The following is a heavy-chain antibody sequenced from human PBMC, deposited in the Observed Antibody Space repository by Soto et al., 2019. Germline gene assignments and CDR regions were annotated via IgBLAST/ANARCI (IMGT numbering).Heavy chain of an antibody. D-gene: IGHD2-2*01. CDR1: GASISSGAYC. V-gene: IGHV4-31*02. CDR2: IYYSGNT. J-gene: IGHJ5*02. Sequence: SETLSLTCTVSGASISSGAYCWSWIRQHPGKGLEWIGDIYYSGNTDYNPSLKSRVTLSADTSMNQFSLKLSSVTAADTAVYYCTRGKISTTTPNSNWFDPWGQGTLVTVSS. CDR3: TRGKISTTTPNSNWFDP.